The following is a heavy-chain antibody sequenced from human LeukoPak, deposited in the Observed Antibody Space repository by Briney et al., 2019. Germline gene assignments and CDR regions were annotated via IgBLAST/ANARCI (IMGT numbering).Heavy chain of an antibody. CDR2: IYSGGST. CDR3: ARDPPAVATNTYG. V-gene: IGHV3-66*01. Sequence: GGSLRLSCAACGVAVSNNYMDWVRQAPGKGLEWVSLIYSGGSTYYADSVKGRFTISRDNSKNTLYLQMNSLRAEDTAVYYCARDPPAVATNTYGWGQGTLVTVSS. J-gene: IGHJ4*02. D-gene: IGHD6-13*01. CDR1: GVAVSNNY.